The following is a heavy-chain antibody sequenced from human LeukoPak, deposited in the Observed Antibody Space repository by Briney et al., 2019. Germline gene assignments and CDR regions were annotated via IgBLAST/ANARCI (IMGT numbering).Heavy chain of an antibody. CDR1: GFTFSTFA. J-gene: IGHJ3*02. CDR3: ASRQYDILTGYDGALDI. Sequence: GGSLRLSCAASGFTFSTFAMSWVRQAPGKGLERVSIISASGGSTYYADSVKGRFTISRDNSKNTLYLQMNSLRAEDTAVYYCASRQYDILTGYDGALDIWGQGTMVTVSS. CDR2: ISASGGST. D-gene: IGHD3-9*01. V-gene: IGHV3-23*01.